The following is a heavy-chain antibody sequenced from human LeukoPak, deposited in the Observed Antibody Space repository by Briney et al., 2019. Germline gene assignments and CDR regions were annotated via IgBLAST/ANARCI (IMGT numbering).Heavy chain of an antibody. D-gene: IGHD2-15*01. CDR2: ISSSGSTI. V-gene: IGHV3-48*03. CDR3: ARGDCSGGSCYLGAFDI. J-gene: IGHJ3*02. CDR1: GFTFSSYE. Sequence: PGGSLRLSCAASGFTFSSYEMNWVRQAPGKELEWVSYISSSGSTIYYADSVKGRFTISRDNAKNSLYLQMNSLRAEDTAVYYCARGDCSGGSCYLGAFDIWGQGTMVTVSS.